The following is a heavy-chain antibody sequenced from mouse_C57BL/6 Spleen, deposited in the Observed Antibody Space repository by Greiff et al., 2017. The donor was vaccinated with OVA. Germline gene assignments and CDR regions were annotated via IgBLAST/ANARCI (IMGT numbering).Heavy chain of an antibody. CDR2: ISSGGSYT. CDR3: AREAKLGDFDY. CDR1: GFTFSSYG. D-gene: IGHD4-1*01. Sequence: EVQLVESGGDLVKPGGSLKLSCAASGFTFSSYGMSWVRQTPDKRLEWVATISSGGSYTYYPDSVKGRFTISRDNAKNTLYLQMSSLKSEDTAMYYCAREAKLGDFDYWGQGTTLTVSS. J-gene: IGHJ2*01. V-gene: IGHV5-6*01.